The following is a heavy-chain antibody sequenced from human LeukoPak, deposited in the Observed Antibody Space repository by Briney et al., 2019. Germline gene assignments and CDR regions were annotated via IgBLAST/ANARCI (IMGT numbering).Heavy chain of an antibody. CDR3: ARDLGHCRNIICSSSAY. Sequence: ASVKVSCKASGYTFTSYAMNWVRQAPGQGLEWMGWINTNTGNPTYAQGFTGRFVFSLDTSVSTAYLQISSLKAEDTAVYYCARDLGHCRNIICSSSAYWGQGTLVTVSS. CDR2: INTNTGNP. CDR1: GYTFTSYA. V-gene: IGHV7-4-1*02. D-gene: IGHD2-2*01. J-gene: IGHJ4*02.